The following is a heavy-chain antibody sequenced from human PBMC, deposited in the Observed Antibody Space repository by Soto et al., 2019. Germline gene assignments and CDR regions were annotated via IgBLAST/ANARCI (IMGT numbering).Heavy chain of an antibody. Sequence: GGSLRLSCAASGFTFSNAWMSWVRQAPGKWLEWVGRIKSKTDGGTTDYAAPVKGRLTISRDDPTNTLSLQMNSLKTEDKAVYYCTTGPVGITLTVGAMDVWDQGTTVTVSS. CDR3: TTGPVGITLTVGAMDV. V-gene: IGHV3-15*01. D-gene: IGHD3-22*01. CDR2: IKSKTDGGTT. J-gene: IGHJ6*02. CDR1: GFTFSNAW.